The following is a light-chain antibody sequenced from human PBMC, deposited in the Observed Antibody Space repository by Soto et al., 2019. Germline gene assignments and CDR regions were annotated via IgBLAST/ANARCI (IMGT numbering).Light chain of an antibody. CDR1: QSISSSY. J-gene: IGKJ2*01. V-gene: IGKV3-20*01. CDR3: QQYGSSPPYT. Sequence: EIVLTQSPGTLSLSPGERATLSCRASQSISSSYLAWYQQKPGQAPRLLIYGASSRATGIPDRFSASGSGTVFTLTISGLEPEDFAVYYCQQYGSSPPYTFGQGTKLEIK. CDR2: GAS.